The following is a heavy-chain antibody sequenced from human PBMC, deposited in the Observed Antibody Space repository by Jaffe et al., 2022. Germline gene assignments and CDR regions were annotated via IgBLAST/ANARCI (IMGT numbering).Heavy chain of an antibody. V-gene: IGHV3-9*01. D-gene: IGHD3-10*01. CDR2: ISWNSGSI. CDR3: AKDIAGFRELLTQYIAFDI. Sequence: EVQLVESGGGLVQPGRSLRLSCAASGFTFDDYAMHWVRQAPGKGLEWVSGISWNSGSIGYADSVKGRFTISRDNAKNSLYLQMNSLRAEDTALYYCAKDIAGFRELLTQYIAFDIWGQGTMVTVSS. CDR1: GFTFDDYA. J-gene: IGHJ3*02.